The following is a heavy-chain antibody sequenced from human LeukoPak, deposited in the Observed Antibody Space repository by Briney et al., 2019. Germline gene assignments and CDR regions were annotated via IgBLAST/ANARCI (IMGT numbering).Heavy chain of an antibody. J-gene: IGHJ4*02. D-gene: IGHD3-22*01. Sequence: SETLSLTCTVSGGSITSSYYWGWIRQPPGKGLEWIGSISSSGGTFYNPSLKSRVTISVDTSKNQFSLKLSSVTAADTAVYYCARRRMYYYDSSGYYTNDYWGQGTLVTVSS. V-gene: IGHV4-39*01. CDR1: GGSITSSYY. CDR2: ISSSGGT. CDR3: ARRRMYYYDSSGYYTNDY.